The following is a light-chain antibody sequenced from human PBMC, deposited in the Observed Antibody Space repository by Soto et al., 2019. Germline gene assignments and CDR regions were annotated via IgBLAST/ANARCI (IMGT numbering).Light chain of an antibody. J-gene: IGLJ1*01. CDR3: QSYDSRLSGYV. Sequence: QCVRTQPPSGSGAAGQRVTISCTGSSSNIGAGYDVHWYQQLPGTAPKLLIYGNSNRPSGVPDRFSGSKSGTSASLAITGLQAEDEADYYCQSYDSRLSGYVFGTGTKVTVL. V-gene: IGLV1-40*01. CDR2: GNS. CDR1: SSNIGAGYD.